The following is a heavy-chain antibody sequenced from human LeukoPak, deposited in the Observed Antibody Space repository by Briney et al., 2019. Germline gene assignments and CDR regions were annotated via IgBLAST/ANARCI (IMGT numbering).Heavy chain of an antibody. CDR1: GFIFSNYA. CDR3: AKWGDYNVLTGYYVSDF. D-gene: IGHD3-9*01. Sequence: GGSLRLSCAASGFIFSNYAMYWVRQAPGKGLEWVSAISGRSDNTYYADSVKGRFTLSRDSSKNTLYLQMNSLRADDTAVYYCAKWGDYNVLTGYYVSDFWGQGTLVTVSS. J-gene: IGHJ4*02. V-gene: IGHV3-23*01. CDR2: ISGRSDNT.